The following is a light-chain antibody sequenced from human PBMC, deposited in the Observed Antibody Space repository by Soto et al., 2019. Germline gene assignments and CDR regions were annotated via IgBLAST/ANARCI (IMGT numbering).Light chain of an antibody. J-gene: IGKJ1*01. Sequence: DIQMTQSPSSLSASVGDRVTITCRASQGIGDYLAWYQQKPGKVPKPLIYAAFTLQSGVPSRFSGSRSGTDFTLIISSLQPEDVATYYCQKYDNAPWTFGQATKVELK. CDR3: QKYDNAPWT. V-gene: IGKV1-27*01. CDR1: QGIGDY. CDR2: AAF.